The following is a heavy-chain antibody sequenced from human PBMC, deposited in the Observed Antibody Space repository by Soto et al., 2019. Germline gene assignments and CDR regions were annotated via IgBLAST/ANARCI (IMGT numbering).Heavy chain of an antibody. V-gene: IGHV1-69*13. Sequence: GASVKVSCKASGGTFSSYAISWVRQAPGQGLEWMGGIIPIFGTANYAQKFQGRVTITADESTSTAYMELNSLRAEDTAVYYCAKDLFEALELDGMDVWGQGTTVTVSS. J-gene: IGHJ6*02. CDR1: GGTFSSYA. CDR3: AKDLFEALELDGMDV. D-gene: IGHD3-10*01. CDR2: IIPIFGTA.